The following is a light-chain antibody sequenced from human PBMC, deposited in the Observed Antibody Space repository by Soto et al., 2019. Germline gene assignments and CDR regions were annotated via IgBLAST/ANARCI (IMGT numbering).Light chain of an antibody. Sequence: QSVLTQPPSVSGAPGQGVTISCTGTNSNIGSDYGVHWYQQFPGTAPKLLIYGNSNRPSGVPDRFSGSKSGTSASLAITGLQAEDEADYYCQSYDRSLRACVFGTGTKLTVL. J-gene: IGLJ1*01. V-gene: IGLV1-40*01. CDR2: GNS. CDR1: NSNIGSDYG. CDR3: QSYDRSLRACV.